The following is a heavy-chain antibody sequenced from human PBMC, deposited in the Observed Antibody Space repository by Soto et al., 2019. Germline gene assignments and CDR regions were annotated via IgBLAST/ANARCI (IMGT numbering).Heavy chain of an antibody. CDR2: ISYDGSNK. CDR3: AREAAAGPSYYYYYGMDV. D-gene: IGHD6-13*01. J-gene: IGHJ6*02. V-gene: IGHV3-30-3*01. Sequence: GGSLRLSCAASGFTFSSYAMHWVRQAPGKGLEWVAVISYDGSNKYYADSVKGRLTISRDNSKNTLYLQMNSLRAEDTAVYYCAREAAAGPSYYYYYGMDVWGQGTTVTVSS. CDR1: GFTFSSYA.